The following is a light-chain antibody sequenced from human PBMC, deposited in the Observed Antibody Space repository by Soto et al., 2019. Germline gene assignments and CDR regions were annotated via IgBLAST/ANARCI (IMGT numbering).Light chain of an antibody. Sequence: ALTQPASVSGSPGQSITISCTGTSSDVGSYNLVSWYQQHPGKAPKLMIYEGTKRPSGVSNRFSGSKSGNTASLTISGLQAEDEADYYCCSYAGSSFYVFGTGTKVTVL. V-gene: IGLV2-23*01. CDR2: EGT. CDR3: CSYAGSSFYV. J-gene: IGLJ1*01. CDR1: SSDVGSYNL.